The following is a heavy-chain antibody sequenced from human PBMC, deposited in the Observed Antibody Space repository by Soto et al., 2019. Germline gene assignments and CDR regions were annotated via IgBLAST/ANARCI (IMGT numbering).Heavy chain of an antibody. V-gene: IGHV5-51*01. J-gene: IGHJ5*02. CDR2: IHPRTSEI. D-gene: IGHD3-22*01. CDR3: ARFFYYDSSVDA. Sequence: VQLVQSGAEVRQPGESLSISCKASGYTITDYWIGWVRQMPGKGLEWMGVIHPRTSEIRYSRSFPGQVTISADKSISTAYLQWGRLMASDTAMYYCARFFYYDSSVDAWGQGALVSVSS. CDR1: GYTITDYW.